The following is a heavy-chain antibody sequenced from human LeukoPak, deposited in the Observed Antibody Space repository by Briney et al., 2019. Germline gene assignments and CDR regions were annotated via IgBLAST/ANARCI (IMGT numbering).Heavy chain of an antibody. V-gene: IGHV3-33*01. CDR1: GFTFSSYG. Sequence: GRSLRLSCAASGFTFSSYGMHWVRQAPGKGLEWVAVIWYDGSNKYYADSVKGRFTISRDNSKNTLYLQMNSLRAEDMAVYYCARSYSGSWYEHFDYWGQGTLVTVSS. CDR2: IWYDGSNK. D-gene: IGHD6-13*01. CDR3: ARSYSGSWYEHFDY. J-gene: IGHJ4*02.